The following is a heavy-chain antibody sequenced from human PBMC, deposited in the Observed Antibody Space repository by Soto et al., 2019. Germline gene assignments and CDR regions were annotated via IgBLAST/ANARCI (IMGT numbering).Heavy chain of an antibody. CDR2: IYYSGST. J-gene: IGHJ3*02. V-gene: IGHV4-31*03. Sequence: PSETLSLTCTVPDSSISSGGYYWSWIRQHPGKGLEWIGYIYYSGSTYYNPSLKSRVAMSLDTSKNQFSLRLSSVTAADTAVYFCARKNYDDSGAPGEPFDIWGQGTMVTVSS. CDR1: DSSISSGGYY. D-gene: IGHD3-22*01. CDR3: ARKNYDDSGAPGEPFDI.